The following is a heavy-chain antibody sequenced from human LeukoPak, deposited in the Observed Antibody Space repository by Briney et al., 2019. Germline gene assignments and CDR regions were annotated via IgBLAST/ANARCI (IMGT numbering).Heavy chain of an antibody. V-gene: IGHV4-59*08. CDR3: AGGVHNGAFDI. D-gene: IGHD1-14*01. Sequence: PSETLSLICTVSGGSISSYYWSWIRQPPGKGLEWIGYMYYSGSTNYNPRVTIPVDTSKNQFSLKLSSVTAADTAVYYCAGGVHNGAFDIWGQGTMVTVSS. CDR1: GGSISSYY. CDR2: MYYSGST. J-gene: IGHJ3*02.